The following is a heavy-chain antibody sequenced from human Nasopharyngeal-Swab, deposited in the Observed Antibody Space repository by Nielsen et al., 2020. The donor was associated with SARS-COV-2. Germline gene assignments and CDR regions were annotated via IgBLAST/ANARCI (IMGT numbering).Heavy chain of an antibody. Sequence: SVKVSCKASGGTFSSYAISWVRQAPGQGLEWMGGIIPIFGTANYAQKFQGRVTITADKSTSTAYMELSSLRSEDTAVYYCARGDFWSGFQRGGNYYGMDVWGQGTTVTVS. D-gene: IGHD3-3*01. V-gene: IGHV1-69*06. CDR1: GGTFSSYA. CDR2: IIPIFGTA. CDR3: ARGDFWSGFQRGGNYYGMDV. J-gene: IGHJ6*02.